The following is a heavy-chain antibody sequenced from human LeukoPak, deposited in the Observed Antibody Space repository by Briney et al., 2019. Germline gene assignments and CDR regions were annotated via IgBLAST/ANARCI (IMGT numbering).Heavy chain of an antibody. Sequence: ASVKVSCKASVYTFTSYYMHWVRQAPGQGLEWMGIINPSGGSTSYAQKFQGRVTMTRDTSTSTVYMELSSLRSEDTAVYYCARGWYYDSSGYPTSGYFQHWGQGTLVTVSS. V-gene: IGHV1-46*01. CDR1: VYTFTSYY. D-gene: IGHD3-22*01. CDR3: ARGWYYDSSGYPTSGYFQH. CDR2: INPSGGST. J-gene: IGHJ1*01.